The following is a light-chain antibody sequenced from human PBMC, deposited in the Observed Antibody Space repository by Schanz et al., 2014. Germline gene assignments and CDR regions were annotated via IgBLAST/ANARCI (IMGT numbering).Light chain of an antibody. CDR1: QDISNY. CDR2: DAS. J-gene: IGKJ4*01. V-gene: IGKV1-33*01. Sequence: GDRVTITCQASQDISNYLNWYQQKPGKAPKLLIYDASNLETGVPSRFSGSGSGTDFTLTISSLQPEDIATYYCQQYDNLPPGLTFGGGTKVEIK. CDR3: QQYDNLPPGLT.